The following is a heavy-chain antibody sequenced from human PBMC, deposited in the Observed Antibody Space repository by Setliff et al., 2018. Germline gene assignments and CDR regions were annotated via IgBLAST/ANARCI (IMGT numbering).Heavy chain of an antibody. CDR3: ARVGSLAPLYYGNY. D-gene: IGHD3-10*01. CDR1: GYTFTGYS. V-gene: IGHV1-2*06. Sequence: ASVKVSCKASGYTFTGYSMHWVRQAPGQGLEWMGRINPNSGGTNHAQKFQGRVTMTRDTSISTAYMELSRLRSDDTAVYYCARVGSLAPLYYGNYWGQGTLVTVSS. CDR2: INPNSGGT. J-gene: IGHJ4*02.